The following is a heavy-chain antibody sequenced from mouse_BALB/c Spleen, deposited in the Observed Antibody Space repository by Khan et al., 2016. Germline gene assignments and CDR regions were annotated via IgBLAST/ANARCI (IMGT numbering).Heavy chain of an antibody. Sequence: EVKLLESGGGLVQPGGSLKLSCAASGFDFSRYWMSWVRQAPGRGLEWLGEIKPDSSTINYTPSPKDKFIISRANAKDTVYLQICKGRSKYTTLSCCAGPRGNYAMDYWGQGTSVTVSS. D-gene: IGHD2-14*01. CDR1: GFDFSRYW. CDR2: IKPDSSTI. V-gene: IGHV4-1*02. J-gene: IGHJ4*01. CDR3: AGPRGNYAMDY.